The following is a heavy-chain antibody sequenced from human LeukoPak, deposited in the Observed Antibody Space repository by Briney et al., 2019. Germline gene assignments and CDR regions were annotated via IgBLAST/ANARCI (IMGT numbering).Heavy chain of an antibody. J-gene: IGHJ4*02. D-gene: IGHD6-13*01. CDR1: GGSFSGYY. CDR3: AGEGPQGYPYYFDY. V-gene: IGHV4-34*01. Sequence: SETLSLTCAVYGGSFSGYYWSWIRQPPGKGLEWIGEINHSGSTNYNPSLKSRVTISVDTSKNQFSQKLSYVTAADTAVYYWAGEGPQGYPYYFDYWGQGTLVTVSS. CDR2: INHSGST.